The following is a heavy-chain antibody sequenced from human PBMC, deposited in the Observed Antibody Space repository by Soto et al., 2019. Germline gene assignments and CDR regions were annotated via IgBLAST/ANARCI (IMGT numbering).Heavy chain of an antibody. CDR3: ARGGVSTRTFDF. V-gene: IGHV5-51*01. J-gene: IGHJ4*02. CDR1: GYRFTTYW. CDR2: IYPGDSNT. Sequence: HGDALKISCKGSGYRFTTYWIGWVRQMPGKGLEWMGLIYPGDSNTRFSPSFQGQVTISVDMSISTAYLQWSSLRVSDTAMYYCARGGVSTRTFDFWGQRPQVTV. D-gene: IGHD3-3*01.